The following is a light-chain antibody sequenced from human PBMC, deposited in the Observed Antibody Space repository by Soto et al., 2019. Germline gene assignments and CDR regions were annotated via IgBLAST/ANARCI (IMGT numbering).Light chain of an antibody. CDR1: QSVSRNY. CDR3: QNYDTSPT. CDR2: GAS. J-gene: IGKJ1*01. V-gene: IGKV3-20*01. Sequence: EIVLTQSPGTLSLSAGERATLSCRASQSVSRNYLAWYQHKPGQAPTALIYGASNRATGVPDRFSGSGSGTDFPLPISRLEPEDFAVYYCQNYDTSPTFGQGTKVEVK.